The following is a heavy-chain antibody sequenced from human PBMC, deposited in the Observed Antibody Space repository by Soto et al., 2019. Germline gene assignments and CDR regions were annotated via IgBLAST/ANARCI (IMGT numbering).Heavy chain of an antibody. D-gene: IGHD1-26*01. J-gene: IGHJ6*02. Sequence: PSETLSLTCTVSGGSISSYYWSWIRQPPGKXLEWIGYIYYSGSTNYNPSLKSRVTISVDTSKNQFSLKLSSVTAADTAVYYCARDSSVGATPTPGLYGMDVWGQGTTVTVFS. CDR1: GGSISSYY. CDR3: ARDSSVGATPTPGLYGMDV. CDR2: IYYSGST. V-gene: IGHV4-59*01.